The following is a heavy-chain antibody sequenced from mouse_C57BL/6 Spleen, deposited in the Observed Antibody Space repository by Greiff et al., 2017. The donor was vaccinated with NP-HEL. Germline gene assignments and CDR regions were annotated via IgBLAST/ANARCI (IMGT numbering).Heavy chain of an antibody. CDR1: GFTFSDYG. V-gene: IGHV5-17*01. D-gene: IGHD1-1*01. J-gene: IGHJ4*01. CDR2: LSSGSSTI. Sequence: EVQRVESGGGLVKPGGSLKLSCAASGFTFSDYGMHWVRQAPEKGLEWVAYLSSGSSTIYYADTVKGRFTISRDNAKNTLFLQMTSLRSEDTAMYYCARPTVGAMDYWGKGTSVTVSS. CDR3: ARPTVGAMDY.